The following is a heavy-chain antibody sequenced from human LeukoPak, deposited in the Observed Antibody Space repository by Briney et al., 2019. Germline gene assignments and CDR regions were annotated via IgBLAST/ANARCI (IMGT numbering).Heavy chain of an antibody. CDR2: INHSGST. J-gene: IGHJ4*02. V-gene: IGHV4-34*01. Sequence: PSETLSLTCAVYGGSFSGYYWSWIRQPPGKGLEWIGEINHSGSTNYNPSLKSRVTISVDTSKNQFSLKLSSVTAADTAVYYCARETPGATSDYFDYWGQGTLVTVSS. CDR3: ARETPGATSDYFDY. D-gene: IGHD1-26*01. CDR1: GGSFSGYY.